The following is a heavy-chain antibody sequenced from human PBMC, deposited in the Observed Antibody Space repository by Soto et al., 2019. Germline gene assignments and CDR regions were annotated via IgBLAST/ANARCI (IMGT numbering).Heavy chain of an antibody. Sequence: GGSLRLSCAASGFTFSSYAMHWVRQAPGKGLEWVAIISDDGSNKYNADSVKGRFTISRDNSRNTLFLQMNSPRAEDTAVYYCARDRSVNVWYYVDYWGQGTLVTVSS. V-gene: IGHV3-30-3*01. CDR2: ISDDGSNK. CDR3: ARDRSVNVWYYVDY. D-gene: IGHD6-25*01. J-gene: IGHJ4*01. CDR1: GFTFSSYA.